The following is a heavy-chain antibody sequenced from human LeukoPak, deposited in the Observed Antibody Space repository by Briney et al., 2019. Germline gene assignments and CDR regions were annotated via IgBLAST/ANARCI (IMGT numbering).Heavy chain of an antibody. Sequence: GSLRLSCAASGFTFSSYAMSWVRQAPGKGLEWVSAISGSGGSTYYADSVKGRFTISRDNSKNTLYLQMNSLRAEDTAVYYCAKISSSWYGRTYWGQGTLVTVSS. CDR2: ISGSGGST. CDR3: AKISSSWYGRTY. V-gene: IGHV3-23*01. J-gene: IGHJ4*02. D-gene: IGHD6-13*01. CDR1: GFTFSSYA.